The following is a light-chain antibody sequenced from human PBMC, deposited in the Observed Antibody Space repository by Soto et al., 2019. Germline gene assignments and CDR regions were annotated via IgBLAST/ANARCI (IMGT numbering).Light chain of an antibody. J-gene: IGLJ3*02. CDR3: ATWDGSLSAWV. CDR2: YTD. V-gene: IGLV1-36*01. CDR1: SSNIGDNA. Sequence: QPVLTQPPSVSGAPRQRVTISCSGSSSNIGDNAVLWYQQFPGKAPKLLIYYTDLLPSGVSDRFSGSRSGTSASLAISGLQSEDEATYYCATWDGSLSAWVFGGGTKVTVL.